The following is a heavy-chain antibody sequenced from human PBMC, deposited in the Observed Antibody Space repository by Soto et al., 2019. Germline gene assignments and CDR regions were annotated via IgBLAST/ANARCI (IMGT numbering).Heavy chain of an antibody. D-gene: IGHD3-3*01. Sequence: SETLSLTCTVSGGSISSGGYYWSWIRQHPGKGLEWIGYIYYSGSTYYNPSLKSRVTISVDTSKNQFSLKLSSVTAADTAVYYCARAKRFLEAYYYYGMDVWGQGTTVTVSS. CDR2: IYYSGST. CDR3: ARAKRFLEAYYYYGMDV. CDR1: GGSISSGGYY. V-gene: IGHV4-31*03. J-gene: IGHJ6*02.